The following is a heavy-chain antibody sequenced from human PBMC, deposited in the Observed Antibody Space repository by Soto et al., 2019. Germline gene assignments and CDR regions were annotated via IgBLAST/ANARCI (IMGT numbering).Heavy chain of an antibody. CDR2: ISGSGGST. Sequence: EVQLLESGGGLVQPGGSLRLSCAASGFTFSSYAMSWVRQAPGKGLEWVSAISGSGGSTYYADSVKGRFTISRDNSKKTLYLQMNSLRSEDTAVYYCAIAATVGATTESKNWFDPWGQGTLVTVSS. CDR3: AIAATVGATTESKNWFDP. D-gene: IGHD1-26*01. CDR1: GFTFSSYA. V-gene: IGHV3-23*01. J-gene: IGHJ5*02.